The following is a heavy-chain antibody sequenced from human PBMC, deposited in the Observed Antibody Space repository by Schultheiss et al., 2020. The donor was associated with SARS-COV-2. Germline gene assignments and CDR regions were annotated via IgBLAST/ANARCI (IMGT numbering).Heavy chain of an antibody. CDR2: IWYDESNK. J-gene: IGHJ4*02. CDR3: ARGPLRLGKLSLWHSGSGLDF. D-gene: IGHD3-16*02. CDR1: GFTFSSYA. V-gene: IGHV3-30*04. Sequence: GGSLRLSCAASGFTFSSYAMHWVRQAPGKGLEWVALIWYDESNKLYADSVKGRFTISRDTSKNTLFLQMDSLRAEDTAVYFCARGPLRLGKLSLWHSGSGLDFWGQGTLVTVSS.